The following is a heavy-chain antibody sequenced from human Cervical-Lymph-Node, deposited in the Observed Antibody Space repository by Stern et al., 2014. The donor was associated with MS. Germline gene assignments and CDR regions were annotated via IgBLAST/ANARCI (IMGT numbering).Heavy chain of an antibody. J-gene: IGHJ4*02. CDR2: VSYDGTQR. V-gene: IGHV3-30-3*01. CDR3: ARGGRGVGLEY. CDR1: GFTFSTYA. D-gene: IGHD3-10*01. Sequence: VQLVESGGGVVQPGRSLRLSCVASGFTFSTYAMHWVRQAPGKGLEWLAIVSYDGTQRNSTDSVKARFTISRDNSKNTLYVHRNSLRDEDTAVYFCARGGRGVGLEYWGQGALVTVSS.